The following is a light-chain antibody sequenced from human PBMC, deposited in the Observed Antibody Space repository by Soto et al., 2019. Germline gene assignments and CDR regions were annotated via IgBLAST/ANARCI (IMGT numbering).Light chain of an antibody. Sequence: NFMLTQPHSVSESPGKTLSISCTRSSGSIANNYVQWYQQRPGSAPTTVIYEVRKRPSGVPDRFSGSKSGNTASLTVSGLQAEDEADYYCTSYAGGNILVFGGGTKLTVL. CDR1: SGSIANNY. J-gene: IGLJ2*01. CDR3: TSYAGGNILV. V-gene: IGLV6-57*04. CDR2: EVR.